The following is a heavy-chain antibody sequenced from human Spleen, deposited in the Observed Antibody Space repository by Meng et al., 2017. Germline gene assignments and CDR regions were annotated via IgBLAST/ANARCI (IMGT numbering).Heavy chain of an antibody. CDR1: GYTFTGYY. Sequence: GQLVQSGAEVKKPGASVKVSCKASGYTFTGYYMHWVRQAPGQGLEWMGRINPNSGGTNYAQKFQGRVTMTRDTSISTAYMELSRLRSDDTAMYYCAKGTLQASNWFDPWGQGTLVTVSS. CDR2: INPNSGGT. V-gene: IGHV1-2*06. CDR3: AKGTLQASNWFDP. D-gene: IGHD4-11*01. J-gene: IGHJ5*02.